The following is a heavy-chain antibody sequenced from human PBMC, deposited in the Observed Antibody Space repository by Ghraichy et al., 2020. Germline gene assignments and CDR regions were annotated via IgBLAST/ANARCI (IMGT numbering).Heavy chain of an antibody. CDR1: GFTFSSYA. V-gene: IGHV3-23*01. J-gene: IGHJ4*02. CDR2: ISGSGGST. CDR3: VRDGCSGRTCTFYN. Sequence: GGSLRLSCAASGFTFSSYAMSWVRQAPGKGLEWVSAISGSGGSTYYADSVKGRFTISRDNSKNTLYLKMNRLRAENTALYYCVRDGCSGRTCTFYNWGQGALVTVSS. D-gene: IGHD2-15*01.